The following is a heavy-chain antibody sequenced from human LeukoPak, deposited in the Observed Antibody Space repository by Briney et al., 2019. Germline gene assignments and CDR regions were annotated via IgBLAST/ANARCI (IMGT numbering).Heavy chain of an antibody. Sequence: QPGGSLRLSCAASGFTFSSYAMSWVRQAPGKGLEWVSAISGSGGSTYYADSVKGRFTISRDNSKDTLYLQMNSLRAEDTAVYYCAKEPAGGGSRYFDWLTYFDYWGQGTLVTVSS. V-gene: IGHV3-23*01. J-gene: IGHJ4*02. D-gene: IGHD3-9*01. CDR2: ISGSGGST. CDR3: AKEPAGGGSRYFDWLTYFDY. CDR1: GFTFSSYA.